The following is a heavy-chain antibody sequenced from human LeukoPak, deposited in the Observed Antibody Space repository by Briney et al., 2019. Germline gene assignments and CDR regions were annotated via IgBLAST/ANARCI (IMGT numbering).Heavy chain of an antibody. Sequence: GASVKVSCKASGYTFTSYGISWVRQAPGQGLEWMGWISAYNGNTNYAQKLQGRVTMATDTSTSTAYMELRSLRSDDTAVYYCARVRRDGYNKGYFDYWGQGTLVTVSS. CDR3: ARVRRDGYNKGYFDY. J-gene: IGHJ4*02. D-gene: IGHD5-24*01. CDR2: ISAYNGNT. V-gene: IGHV1-18*01. CDR1: GYTFTSYG.